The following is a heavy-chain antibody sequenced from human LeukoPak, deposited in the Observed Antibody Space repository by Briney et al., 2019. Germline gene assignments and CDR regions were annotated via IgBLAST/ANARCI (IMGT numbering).Heavy chain of an antibody. CDR1: GFSFSRYW. CDR2: IEQDGSDK. V-gene: IGHV3-7*04. D-gene: IGHD6-25*01. CDR3: ARDSRGYAFFGS. J-gene: IGHJ4*02. Sequence: GGSLRLSCVASGFSFSRYWMSWVRQAPGKGLEWVANIEQDGSDKDYVYSVKGRFTISRDNAKNSLYLQMHSLRAEDSAVYYCARDSRGYAFFGSWGQGTLVTVSS.